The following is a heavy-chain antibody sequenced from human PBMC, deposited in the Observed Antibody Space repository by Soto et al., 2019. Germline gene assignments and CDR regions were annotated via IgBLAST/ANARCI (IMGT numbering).Heavy chain of an antibody. J-gene: IGHJ4*02. V-gene: IGHV4-34*01. D-gene: IGHD3-22*01. Sequence: QVQLQQWGAGLLKPSETLSLTCAVYGGSFSGYYWSWIRQPPGKGLEWIGEINHSGSTNYNPSLKSRVTISVDTSKHQLSLKLSSVTAADPAVYYCARGAAIVVVIPFDYWGQGTLVTVSS. CDR1: GGSFSGYY. CDR2: INHSGST. CDR3: ARGAAIVVVIPFDY.